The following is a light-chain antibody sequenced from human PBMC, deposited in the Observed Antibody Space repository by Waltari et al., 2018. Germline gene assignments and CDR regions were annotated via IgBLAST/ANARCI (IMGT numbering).Light chain of an antibody. CDR2: STN. J-gene: IGLJ3*02. CDR3: VLYMGSGVLV. CDR1: SGSVSTMHD. V-gene: IGLV8-61*01. Sequence: QTVVTQETSFSVSPGGTVTLTCGLSSGSVSTMHDPRCYQHTPGQAPRTLIYSTNTRSSGVPDRFSGSILGNKAALTITGAQADDESDYYCVLYMGSGVLVFGGGTKLTVL.